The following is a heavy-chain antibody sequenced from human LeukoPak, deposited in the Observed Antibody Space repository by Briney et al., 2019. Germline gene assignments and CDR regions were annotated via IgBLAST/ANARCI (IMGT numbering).Heavy chain of an antibody. V-gene: IGHV1-46*01. CDR1: GYTFTGYW. D-gene: IGHD3-3*01. J-gene: IGHJ4*02. Sequence: GASVKVSCKAFGYTFTGYWMHWVRQAPGQGPEWMGVISPSGGSTIYAQKFKGRVTLTRDMSTSTDYLELSSLRSEDTAVYYCARTPAIGDFWSPAFYFDYWGQGTLVTVSS. CDR2: ISPSGGST. CDR3: ARTPAIGDFWSPAFYFDY.